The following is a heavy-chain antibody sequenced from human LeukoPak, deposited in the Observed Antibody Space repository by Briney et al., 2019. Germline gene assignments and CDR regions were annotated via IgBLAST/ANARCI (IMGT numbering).Heavy chain of an antibody. CDR1: GGSFSAYY. D-gene: IGHD5-24*01. CDR2: MTYSGDS. CDR3: ARLPEGGYATSLGWLDP. J-gene: IGHJ5*02. Sequence: SETLSLTCAVYGGSFSAYYWSWVRQPPGKGLEWLGEMTYSGDSNFNPSLKSRVTLSADTFKNQFSLKLSSVTAADTAVYFCARLPEGGYATSLGWLDPWGQGTRVAVSS. V-gene: IGHV4-34*01.